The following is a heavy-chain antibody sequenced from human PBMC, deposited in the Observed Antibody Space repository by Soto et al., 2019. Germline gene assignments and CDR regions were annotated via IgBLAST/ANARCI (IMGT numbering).Heavy chain of an antibody. D-gene: IGHD3-10*01. J-gene: IGHJ5*02. CDR2: IYYSGST. CDR3: ARAGVRGVIYWFDP. CDR1: GGSISSYY. V-gene: IGHV4-59*01. Sequence: SETLSLTCTVSGGSISSYYWSWIRQPPGKGLEWIGYIYYSGSTNYNPSLKSRVTISVDTSKNQFSLKLSSVTAADTAVYYCARAGVRGVIYWFDPWGQGTLVTVS.